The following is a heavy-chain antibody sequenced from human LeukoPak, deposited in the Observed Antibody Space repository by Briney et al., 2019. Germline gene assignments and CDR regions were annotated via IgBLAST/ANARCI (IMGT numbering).Heavy chain of an antibody. J-gene: IGHJ2*01. CDR2: ISPYNGNT. CDR3: ARDNTWYFDL. CDR1: GYTFSSYA. Sequence: ASVKVSCTASGYTFSSYAISRVRQAPGQGLEWMGWISPYNGNTNSAQRFQGRVTMTTDTSTSAAYMELTSLRPDDTAVYYCARDNTWYFDLWGRGTLVTVSS. V-gene: IGHV1-18*01. D-gene: IGHD2/OR15-2a*01.